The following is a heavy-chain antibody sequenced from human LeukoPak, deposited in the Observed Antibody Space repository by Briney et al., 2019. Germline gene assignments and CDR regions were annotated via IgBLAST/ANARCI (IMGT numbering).Heavy chain of an antibody. CDR2: FDHEDGAA. D-gene: IGHD3-22*01. Sequence: SVNVSCKFCVYTLTELSMHWVRQAPGKGREGIGGFDHEDGAAMYAKKFQGRVTMTEDTSTDTAYMALSSLRSEDTAVYSCATGYDSSGYYDYWGQGTLVTVSS. CDR3: ATGYDSSGYYDY. CDR1: VYTLTELS. J-gene: IGHJ4*02. V-gene: IGHV1-24*01.